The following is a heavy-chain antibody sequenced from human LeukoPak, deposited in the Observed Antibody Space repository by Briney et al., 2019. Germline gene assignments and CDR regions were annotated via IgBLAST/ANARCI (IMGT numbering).Heavy chain of an antibody. CDR3: AKDAPRYSSSWYGNFDY. V-gene: IGHV3-23*01. Sequence: GGSLRLSCAASGFTFSSYAMSWVRQAPGRGLEWVSGISGSGGSTYYADSVKGRFTISRDNSKNTLYLQMNSLRAEDTAVYYCAKDAPRYSSSWYGNFDYWGQGTLVTVSS. D-gene: IGHD6-13*01. CDR2: ISGSGGST. CDR1: GFTFSSYA. J-gene: IGHJ4*02.